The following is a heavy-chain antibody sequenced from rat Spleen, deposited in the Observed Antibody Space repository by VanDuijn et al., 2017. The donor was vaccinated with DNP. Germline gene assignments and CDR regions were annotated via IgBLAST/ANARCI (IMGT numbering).Heavy chain of an antibody. J-gene: IGHJ2*01. CDR3: ASLNYVNYGY. CDR2: ISYSGNT. CDR1: GYSITSNY. Sequence: EVQLQESGPGLVKPSQSLSLTCSVTGYSITSNYWGWFRKFPGNKMEWIGHISYSGNTSYNPSLKSRISITRDTSNNQFFLHFNSVTTEDTATYFCASLNYVNYGYWGQGVMVTVSS. V-gene: IGHV3-1*01. D-gene: IGHD1-11*01.